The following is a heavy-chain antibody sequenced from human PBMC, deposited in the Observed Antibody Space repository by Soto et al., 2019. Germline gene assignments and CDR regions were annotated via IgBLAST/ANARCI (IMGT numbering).Heavy chain of an antibody. Sequence: EMQLVESGGGLVQPGGSLRLSCAASGFTFSSYEMHWVRQAPGKGLEWISYISSTGSGTLYADSVRGRFTMSRDNTKNSVSLQMGSLRAEDTAVYYCVRDLHEPLATDALRVANWGQGTQVTVSS. CDR2: ISSTGSGT. J-gene: IGHJ4*02. CDR3: VRDLHEPLATDALRVAN. D-gene: IGHD2-8*02. CDR1: GFTFSSYE. V-gene: IGHV3-48*03.